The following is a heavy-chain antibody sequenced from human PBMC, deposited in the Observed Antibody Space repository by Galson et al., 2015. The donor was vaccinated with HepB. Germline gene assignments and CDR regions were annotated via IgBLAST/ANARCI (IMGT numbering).Heavy chain of an antibody. Sequence: SLRLSCAASGFTFSTYWMHWVRQAPGKGLVWVSRINSDGNNTTYADSVKGRFTISRDNAKNTLYLEMNSLRVEDTAVYFCARDLRTIAARRAFDYWGQGTLVTVSS. CDR3: ARDLRTIAARRAFDY. J-gene: IGHJ4*02. D-gene: IGHD6-6*01. CDR1: GFTFSTYW. V-gene: IGHV3-74*01. CDR2: INSDGNNT.